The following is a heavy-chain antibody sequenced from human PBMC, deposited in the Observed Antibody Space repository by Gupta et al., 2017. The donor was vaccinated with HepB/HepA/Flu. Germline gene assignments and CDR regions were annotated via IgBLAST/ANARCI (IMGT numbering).Heavy chain of an antibody. J-gene: IGHJ3*02. D-gene: IGHD3-22*01. CDR2: ISSSSSYI. CDR3: ARDQEYYYYDSSGYWWGAFDI. V-gene: IGHV3-21*01. CDR1: GFTFSSYS. Sequence: EVQLVESGGGLVKPGGSLGLSCAASGFTFSSYSMNCVRQAPGKGLEWVSSISSSSSYIYYADSVKGRFTISRDNAKNSRYLQMNSLRAEDTAVYYCARDQEYYYYDSSGYWWGAFDIWGQGTRVTVSS.